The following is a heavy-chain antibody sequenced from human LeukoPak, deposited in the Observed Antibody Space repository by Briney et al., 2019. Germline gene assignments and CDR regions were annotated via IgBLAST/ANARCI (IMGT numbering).Heavy chain of an antibody. CDR2: ISYDGGNK. D-gene: IGHD6-19*01. CDR3: AKATPGSGWTY. Sequence: PGGSLRLSCAASGFTFSSYGMHWVRQAPGKGLEWVAVISYDGGNKYYADSVKGRFTISRDNSKNTLYLQMNSLRAEDTAVYYCAKATPGSGWTYWGQGTLVTVSS. V-gene: IGHV3-30*18. J-gene: IGHJ4*02. CDR1: GFTFSSYG.